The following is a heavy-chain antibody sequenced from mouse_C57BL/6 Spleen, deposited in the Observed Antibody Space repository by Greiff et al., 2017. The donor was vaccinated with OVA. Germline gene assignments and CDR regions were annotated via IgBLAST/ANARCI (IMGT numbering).Heavy chain of an antibody. CDR2: ISSGSSTI. V-gene: IGHV5-17*01. CDR1: GFTFSDYG. CDR3: ASPYGSSYGGFAY. J-gene: IGHJ3*01. Sequence: EVKVVESGGGLVKPGGSLKLSCAASGFTFSDYGMHWVRQAPEKGLEWVAYISSGSSTIYYADTVKGRFTISRDNAKNTLFLQMTSLRSEDTAMYYCASPYGSSYGGFAYWGQGTLVTVSA. D-gene: IGHD1-1*01.